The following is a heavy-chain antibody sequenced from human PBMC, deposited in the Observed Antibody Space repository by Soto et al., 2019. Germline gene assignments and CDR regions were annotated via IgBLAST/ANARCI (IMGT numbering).Heavy chain of an antibody. D-gene: IGHD6-13*01. J-gene: IGHJ4*02. Sequence: QVQLQESGPGLVKPSQTLSLTCTVSGGSISSGGYYWSWIRQHPGKGLEWIGYIDYSGSTYYNPSLKGRVTISVDTSKNQFSLKLSSVTAADTAVYYCAREVAAGSYFDYWGQGTLVTVSS. V-gene: IGHV4-31*03. CDR1: GGSISSGGYY. CDR3: AREVAAGSYFDY. CDR2: IDYSGST.